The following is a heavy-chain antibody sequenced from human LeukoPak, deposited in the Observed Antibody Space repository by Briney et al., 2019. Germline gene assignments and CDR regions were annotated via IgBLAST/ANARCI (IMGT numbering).Heavy chain of an antibody. Sequence: PGGSLRLSCVASGFTFSSYNMNWVRQAPGKGLEWVSFISTSSSYIYYVDSVKGRFTISRHNAKNSLYLQMNSLRAEDTAVYYCARDRAIILCGAFDIWGQGTMITVSS. CDR1: GFTFSSYN. J-gene: IGHJ3*02. D-gene: IGHD3-3*01. V-gene: IGHV3-21*06. CDR3: ARDRAIILCGAFDI. CDR2: ISTSSSYI.